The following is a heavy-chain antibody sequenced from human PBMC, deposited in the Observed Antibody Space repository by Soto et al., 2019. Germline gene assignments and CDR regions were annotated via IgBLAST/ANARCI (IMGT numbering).Heavy chain of an antibody. CDR2: ISYDGSNK. J-gene: IGHJ4*02. CDR3: ASHVDTAMAPL. D-gene: IGHD5-18*01. Sequence: GSLLRACSASGFTFSSYAMHWVRQAPGKGLEWVAVISYDGSNKYYADSVKGRFTISRDNSKNTLYLQMNSLRAEDTAVYYRASHVDTAMAPLWGQGTLVTVYS. CDR1: GFTFSSYA. V-gene: IGHV3-30-3*01.